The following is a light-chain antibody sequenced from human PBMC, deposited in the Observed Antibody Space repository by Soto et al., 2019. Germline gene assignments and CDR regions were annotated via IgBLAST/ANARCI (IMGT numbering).Light chain of an antibody. CDR1: QSVSSSY. V-gene: IGKV3-20*01. J-gene: IGKJ4*01. CDR3: QQYGSAPLT. CDR2: DAS. Sequence: IVLTQSPGTLSLSPGERATLPCRASQSVSSSYLAWYQQKPVQAPRLLIYDASSRATGIPDRFSGSGSGTDFTLTISRLEPEDFAVYYCQQYGSAPLTFGGGTKVEI.